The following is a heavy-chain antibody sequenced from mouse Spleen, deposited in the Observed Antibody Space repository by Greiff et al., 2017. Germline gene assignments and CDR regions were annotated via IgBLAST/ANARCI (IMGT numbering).Heavy chain of an antibody. CDR1: GYTFTSYW. Sequence: VQLQQPGAELVKPGASVKLSCKASGYTFTSYWMQWVKQRPGQGLEWIGEIDPSDSYTNYNQKFKGKATLTVDTSSSTAYMQLSSLTSEDSAVYYCASYGRGDYWGQGTTLTVSS. CDR3: ASYGRGDY. D-gene: IGHD2-1*01. J-gene: IGHJ2*01. CDR2: IDPSDSYT. V-gene: IGHV1-50*01.